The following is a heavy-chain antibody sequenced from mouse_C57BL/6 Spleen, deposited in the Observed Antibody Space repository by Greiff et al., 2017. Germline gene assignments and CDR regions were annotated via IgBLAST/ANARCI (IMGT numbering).Heavy chain of an antibody. CDR3: ARNYYGLGGFDY. CDR1: GFTFSDYG. V-gene: IGHV5-17*01. D-gene: IGHD1-1*01. Sequence: EVKLQESGGGLVKPGGSLKLSCAASGFTFSDYGMHWVRQAPEKGLEWVAYISSGSSTIYYADTVKGRFTISRDNAKNTLFLQMTSLRSEDTAMYYCARNYYGLGGFDYWGQGTTLTVSS. CDR2: ISSGSSTI. J-gene: IGHJ2*01.